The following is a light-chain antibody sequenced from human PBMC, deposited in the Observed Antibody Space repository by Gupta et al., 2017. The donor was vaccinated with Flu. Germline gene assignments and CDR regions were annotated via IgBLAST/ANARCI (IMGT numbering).Light chain of an antibody. V-gene: IGLV3-25*02. CDR2: KDS. CDR3: QSVNFSRRHVV. J-gene: IGLJ2*01. CDR1: AVTKFD. Sequence: QPTPVAVSPVQARRTDCSGDAVTKFDTLRYQLKPGQAPRLIIYKDSVRPSGVPQRFSATRPGTKVILTTTGVQAEDEADYYCQSVNFSRRHVVFGGGTRLTVL.